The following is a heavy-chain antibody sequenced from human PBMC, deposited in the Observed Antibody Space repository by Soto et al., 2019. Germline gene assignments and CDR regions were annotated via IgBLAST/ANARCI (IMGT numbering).Heavy chain of an antibody. Sequence: QVQLVEPGGGVVQPGRSLRLSCAASGFTFSSYGMHWVRQAPGKGLEWVAVISYDGSNKYYADSVKGRFTISRDNSKNTLYLQMNSLRAEDTAVYYCAKGPGYDFWSGYHIVGWFDPWGQGTLVTVSS. CDR2: ISYDGSNK. CDR3: AKGPGYDFWSGYHIVGWFDP. CDR1: GFTFSSYG. D-gene: IGHD3-3*01. V-gene: IGHV3-30*18. J-gene: IGHJ5*02.